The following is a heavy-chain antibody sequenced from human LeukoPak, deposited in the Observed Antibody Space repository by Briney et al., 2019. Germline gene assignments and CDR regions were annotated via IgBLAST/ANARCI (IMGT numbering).Heavy chain of an antibody. D-gene: IGHD3-3*01. CDR2: INPNSGGT. CDR1: GYTFTGYY. V-gene: IGHV1-2*02. CDR3: ARAHYYDFWSEDYYYYMDV. Sequence: GASVKVSCKASGYTFTGYYMHWVRQAPGQGLEWMGWINPNSGGTNYAQKFQGRVTMTRDTSISTAYMELSRLRSDDTAVYYCARAHYYDFWSEDYYYYMDVWGKGTTVTVSS. J-gene: IGHJ6*03.